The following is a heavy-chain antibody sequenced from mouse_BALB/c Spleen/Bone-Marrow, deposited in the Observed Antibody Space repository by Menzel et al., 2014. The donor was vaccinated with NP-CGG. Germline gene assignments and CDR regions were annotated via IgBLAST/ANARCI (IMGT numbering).Heavy chain of an antibody. V-gene: IGHV5-4*02. J-gene: IGHJ3*01. D-gene: IGHD2-14*01. Sequence: EVHLVESGGGLVKPGGSLKLSCAASGFTFSDYYIYWVRQTPEKRLEWVATISVGGTYTYYPDTVKGRFTISRDNAKNNLYLQMNGLKSEDTAMYYCVRDGDYRYAYWGQGTLVTVSA. CDR2: ISVGGTYT. CDR3: VRDGDYRYAY. CDR1: GFTFSDYY.